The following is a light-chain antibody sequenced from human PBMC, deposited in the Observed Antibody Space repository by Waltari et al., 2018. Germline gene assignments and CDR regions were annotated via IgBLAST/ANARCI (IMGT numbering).Light chain of an antibody. CDR3: SSYTTSISYV. Sequence: QSALTQPASVSGSPGQSITISCTGTSRDIGVYNHVSWYQQHPGKAPKLLIYDFTNRPSGVSDRFSGSKSDYTASLTISGLQAEDEADYYCSSYTTSISYVFGTGTRVTVL. CDR2: DFT. V-gene: IGLV2-14*03. J-gene: IGLJ1*01. CDR1: SRDIGVYNH.